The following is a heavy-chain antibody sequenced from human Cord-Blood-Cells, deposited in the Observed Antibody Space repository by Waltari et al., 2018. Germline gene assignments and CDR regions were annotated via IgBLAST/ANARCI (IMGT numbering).Heavy chain of an antibody. J-gene: IGHJ4*02. CDR1: GGSFCGYY. Sequence: QVQLQQGGAGLLKPSETLSLTCAVYGGSFCGYYWRWFRQPPGKGLEWIGEINHSGSTNYNPSLKSRVTISVDTSKNQFSLKLSSVTAADTAVYYCARGLWGYDYWGQGTLVTVSS. CDR2: INHSGST. CDR3: ARGLWGYDY. D-gene: IGHD3-16*01. V-gene: IGHV4-34*01.